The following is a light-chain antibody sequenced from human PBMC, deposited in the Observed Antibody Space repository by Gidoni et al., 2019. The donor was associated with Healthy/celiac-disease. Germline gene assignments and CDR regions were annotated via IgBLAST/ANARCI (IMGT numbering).Light chain of an antibody. CDR2: GKN. CDR3: NSRDSSGNHVV. J-gene: IGLJ2*01. Sequence: SSELTQDPAVSVALGQTVRLTCQGDSLRSYYASWYQQNPGQAPVFVIYGKNNRPSGIPDRFSGSSSGNTVSLTITGAQAEDEADYYCNSRDSSGNHVVFGGGTKLTVL. V-gene: IGLV3-19*01. CDR1: SLRSYY.